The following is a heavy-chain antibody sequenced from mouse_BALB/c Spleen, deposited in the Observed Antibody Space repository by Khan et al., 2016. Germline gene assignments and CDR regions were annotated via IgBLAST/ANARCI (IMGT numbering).Heavy chain of an antibody. CDR3: ARSPLYYGNSLDAVDY. Sequence: QVQLQESGPGLVQPSQSLSITCTVTGFSLTSYCIHWVRQSPGKGLEWLGVILRGGATDYNAAFISSLSISTDHSYSQVFFKMLSLQGDDTAIYDCARSPLYYGNSLDAVDYWGQGTLVTVSS. J-gene: IGHJ4*01. V-gene: IGHV2-2*01. CDR1: GFSLTSYC. CDR2: ILRGGAT. D-gene: IGHD1-1*01.